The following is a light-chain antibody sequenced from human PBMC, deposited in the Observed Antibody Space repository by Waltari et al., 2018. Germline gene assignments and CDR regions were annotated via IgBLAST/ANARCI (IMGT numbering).Light chain of an antibody. J-gene: IGLJ2*01. CDR3: SSYAGSNRGVV. V-gene: IGLV2-8*01. CDR1: SSDVGDYNY. Sequence: QSALIQPPSASGSPGQSVTISCTGTSSDVGDYNYVSWYQQRPGKAPKLIISEVSKRRSGVPGRFSGSKAGNTASLTVSWLQAEDEADYCCSSYAGSNRGVVFGGGTKLTVL. CDR2: EVS.